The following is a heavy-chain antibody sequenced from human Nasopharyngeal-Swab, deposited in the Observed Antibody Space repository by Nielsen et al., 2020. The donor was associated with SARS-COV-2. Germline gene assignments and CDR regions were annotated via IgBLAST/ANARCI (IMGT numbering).Heavy chain of an antibody. CDR1: GYTFTTYD. V-gene: IGHV1-8*01. CDR3: ARGLIVATIFHYYYYMDV. D-gene: IGHD5-12*01. Sequence: ASVKVSCKASGYTFTTYDINWVRQATGQGLEWMGWMNPNRGNTGYAQKFQGRVTMTRTTSISTVYMELSSLRSEDKAVYYFARGLIVATIFHYYYYMDVWGKGTTVTVSS. CDR2: MNPNRGNT. J-gene: IGHJ6*03.